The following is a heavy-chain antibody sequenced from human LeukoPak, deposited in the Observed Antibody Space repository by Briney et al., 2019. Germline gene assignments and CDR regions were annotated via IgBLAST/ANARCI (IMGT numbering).Heavy chain of an antibody. CDR3: AREFDSSAYSLDY. D-gene: IGHD3-22*01. CDR2: IYRGGST. J-gene: IGHJ4*02. Sequence: PGGSLRLSCEVSGFTVSSNYMTWVRQAPGKGLEWVSIIYRGGSTYYADPVKGRFTISRDNSKNTVYLQMNSLRVEDTAVYYCAREFDSSAYSLDYWGQGNLVTVSS. CDR1: GFTVSSNY. V-gene: IGHV3-53*01.